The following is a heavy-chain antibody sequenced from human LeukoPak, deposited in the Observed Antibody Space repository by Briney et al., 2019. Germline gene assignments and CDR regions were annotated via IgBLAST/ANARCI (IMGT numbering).Heavy chain of an antibody. Sequence: ATVKVSCKASGGTFSSYAISWERQAPGQGLEWMGRIIPILGIANYAQKFQGRVTITADKSTSTAYMELSSLRSEDTAVYYCARDPDYYGSGSYSVWGQGTLVTVSS. CDR2: IIPILGIA. CDR1: GGTFSSYA. J-gene: IGHJ4*02. D-gene: IGHD3-10*01. V-gene: IGHV1-69*04. CDR3: ARDPDYYGSGSYSV.